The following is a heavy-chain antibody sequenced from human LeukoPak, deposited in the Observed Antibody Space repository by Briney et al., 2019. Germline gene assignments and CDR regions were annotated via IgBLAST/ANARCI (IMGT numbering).Heavy chain of an antibody. J-gene: IGHJ4*02. CDR3: ARSPGGDGYNFDY. CDR1: GGTFSSYA. D-gene: IGHD5-24*01. CDR2: IIPIFGTA. V-gene: IGHV1-69*05. Sequence: ASVKVSCKASGGTFSSYAISWVRQAPGQGLEWMGRIIPIFGTANYAQKFQGRVTITTDESTSTAYMELSSLRSEDTAVYYCARSPGGDGYNFDYWGQGTLVTVSS.